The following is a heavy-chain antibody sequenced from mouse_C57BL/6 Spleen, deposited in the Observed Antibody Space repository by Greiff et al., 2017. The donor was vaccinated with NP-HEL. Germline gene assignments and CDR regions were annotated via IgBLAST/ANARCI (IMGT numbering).Heavy chain of an antibody. V-gene: IGHV1-53*01. CDR3: ASPLLPDGYYLFAY. J-gene: IGHJ3*01. CDR2: INPSNGGT. D-gene: IGHD2-3*01. Sequence: QVQLQQPGAELVKPGASVKLSCKASGYTFTSYWMHWVKQRPGQGLEWIGNINPSNGGTNYNEKFKSKATLTVDKSSSTAYMQLSSLTSEDSAVYYCASPLLPDGYYLFAYWGQGTLVTVSA. CDR1: GYTFTSYW.